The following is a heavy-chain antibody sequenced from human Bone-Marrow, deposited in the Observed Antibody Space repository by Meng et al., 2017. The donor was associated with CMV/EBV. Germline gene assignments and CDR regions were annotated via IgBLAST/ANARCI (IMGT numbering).Heavy chain of an antibody. D-gene: IGHD3-10*01. CDR3: AKVRSGSYPRLFDY. V-gene: IGHV3-30*18. CDR1: GFIFSIFG. J-gene: IGHJ4*02. Sequence: ASGFIFSIFGMHWLRQAPGKGLEWVAVISYDGSNEYYADSVKGRFTISRDNSKNTLYLQMNSLRVEDTAVYYCAKVRSGSYPRLFDYWGQGTLVTVSS. CDR2: ISYDGSNE.